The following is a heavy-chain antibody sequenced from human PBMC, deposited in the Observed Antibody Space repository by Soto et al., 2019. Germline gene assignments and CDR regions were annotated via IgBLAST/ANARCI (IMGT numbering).Heavy chain of an antibody. CDR3: ARDRGVAPPVAGNTHYYYYMDV. D-gene: IGHD6-19*01. Sequence: QDQVVQSGAEVKKPGASVTVSCKASGYSFTNYGVTWVRQAPGQGLERMGWISAFNGNTHYAQNLQGRVTMTTDASTSTAYMELRSLRSDDTAVYYCARDRGVAPPVAGNTHYYYYMDVWGKGTTVTVSS. CDR2: ISAFNGNT. CDR1: GYSFTNYG. J-gene: IGHJ6*03. V-gene: IGHV1-18*01.